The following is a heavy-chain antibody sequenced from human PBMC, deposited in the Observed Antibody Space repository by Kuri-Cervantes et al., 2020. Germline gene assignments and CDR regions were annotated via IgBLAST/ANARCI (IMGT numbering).Heavy chain of an antibody. J-gene: IGHJ4*02. CDR2: IYFSGST. CDR3: AIDVVSSWYDPHYFDY. Sequence: GSRRLSCTVSGASISSSSYYWGWIRQPPGKGLEGIGSIYFSGSTYYNPSLKSRVTISVDTSKNQFSRKLNSVTPEDTAVFYCAIDVVSSWYDPHYFDYWGQGTLVTVSS. CDR1: GASISSSSYY. V-gene: IGHV4-39*07. D-gene: IGHD6-13*01.